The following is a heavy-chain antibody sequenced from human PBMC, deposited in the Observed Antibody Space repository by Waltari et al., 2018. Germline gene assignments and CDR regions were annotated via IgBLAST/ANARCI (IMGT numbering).Heavy chain of an antibody. Sequence: QVQLVQSGAEVKKPGSSVKVSCKASGGTFSSSAISWVRQAPGQGREWMGGSTQSFGTANYAQKCPGRVTITADDSTSTAYMELSSLRSEDTAVYYCARGSGGSYYGYYYYGMDVWGQGTTVTVSS. CDR2: STQSFGTA. D-gene: IGHD1-26*01. V-gene: IGHV1-69*01. CDR1: GGTFSSSA. CDR3: ARGSGGSYYGYYYYGMDV. J-gene: IGHJ6*02.